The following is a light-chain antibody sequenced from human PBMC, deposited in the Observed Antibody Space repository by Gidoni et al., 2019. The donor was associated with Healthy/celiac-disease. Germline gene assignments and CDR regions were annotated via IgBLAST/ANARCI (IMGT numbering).Light chain of an antibody. J-gene: IGLJ1*01. Sequence: QSVLTQPPSVSGAPGQRVTISCTGSSSNIGAGYDVHWYQQLPGTAPKLLIYGNSNRPSGVPDRFSGSKSGTSASLAITGLQAEDEAEYYCQSYDSSLSVAYVFGTGTKVTVL. CDR2: GNS. CDR3: QSYDSSLSVAYV. CDR1: SSNIGAGYD. V-gene: IGLV1-40*01.